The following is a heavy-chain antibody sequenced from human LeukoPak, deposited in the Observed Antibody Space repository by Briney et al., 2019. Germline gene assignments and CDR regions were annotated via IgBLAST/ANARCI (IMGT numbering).Heavy chain of an antibody. V-gene: IGHV4-34*01. D-gene: IGHD5-12*01. CDR3: ARGSASGIYPIDY. J-gene: IGHJ4*02. CDR1: GGSFSVYY. Sequence: SETLSLTCAVYGGSFSVYYWSWLRQPPGKGLEWIAEINHLGRTNYNPSLKSRATISIDTSKNQVFLKLSSVTAADTAVYYCARGSASGIYPIDYWGQGTLVTVSS. CDR2: INHLGRT.